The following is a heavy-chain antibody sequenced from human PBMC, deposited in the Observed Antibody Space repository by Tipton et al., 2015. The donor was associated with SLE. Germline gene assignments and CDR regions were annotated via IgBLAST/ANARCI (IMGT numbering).Heavy chain of an antibody. D-gene: IGHD5-12*01. V-gene: IGHV4-59*01. J-gene: IGHJ6*03. CDR1: GGSISSYY. CDR2: ISYSGST. Sequence: TLSLTCTVSGGSISSYYWSWIRQPPGKGLEWIGYISYSGSTNYNPPLKSRVTISVDTSKNQFSLKLSSVTAADTAVYYCARAPRSGYDLRPYYYSYMDVWGKGTTVTVSS. CDR3: ARAPRSGYDLRPYYYSYMDV.